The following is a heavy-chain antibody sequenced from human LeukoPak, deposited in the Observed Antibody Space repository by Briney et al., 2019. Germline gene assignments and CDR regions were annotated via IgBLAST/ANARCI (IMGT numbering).Heavy chain of an antibody. CDR2: IYYSGST. D-gene: IGHD6-19*01. CDR1: GGSISSYY. J-gene: IGHJ4*02. V-gene: IGHV4-59*08. Sequence: SETLPLTCTVSGGSISSYYWSWIRQPPGKGLEWIGYIYYSGSTNYNPSLKSRVTISVDTSKNQFSLKLSSVTAADTAVYYCARRGSGWYYFDYWGQGTLVTVSS. CDR3: ARRGSGWYYFDY.